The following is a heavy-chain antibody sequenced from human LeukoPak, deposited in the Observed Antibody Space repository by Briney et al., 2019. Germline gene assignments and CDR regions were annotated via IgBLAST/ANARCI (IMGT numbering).Heavy chain of an antibody. V-gene: IGHV3-74*01. D-gene: IGHD3-10*01. CDR2: IKSVGSST. Sequence: PGGSLRLSCAASGFIFSSYWMHWVRQAPGKGLVWVSRIKSVGSSTSYADSVKGRFTVSRDNAKNTLYLQMNSLRAEDTAVYYCAKDLGSGTPPMYFHFWGQGALVTVSS. J-gene: IGHJ4*02. CDR3: AKDLGSGTPPMYFHF. CDR1: GFIFSSYW.